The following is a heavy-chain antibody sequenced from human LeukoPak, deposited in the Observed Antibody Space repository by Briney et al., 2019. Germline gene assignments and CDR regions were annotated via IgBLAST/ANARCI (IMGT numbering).Heavy chain of an antibody. V-gene: IGHV4-59*01. Sequence: PSETLSLTCTVSGGSISSYYWSWIRQPPGKGLEWIGYIYYSGSTNSNPSLKSRVTISVDTSKNQFSLKLSSVTAADTAVYYCARGFYGSGSYSPPYYYMDVWGKGTTVTISS. CDR2: IYYSGST. D-gene: IGHD3-10*01. CDR1: GGSISSYY. CDR3: ARGFYGSGSYSPPYYYMDV. J-gene: IGHJ6*03.